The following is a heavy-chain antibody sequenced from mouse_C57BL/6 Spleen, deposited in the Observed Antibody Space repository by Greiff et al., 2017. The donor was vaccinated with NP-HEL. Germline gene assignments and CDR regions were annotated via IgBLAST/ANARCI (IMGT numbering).Heavy chain of an antibody. V-gene: IGHV14-4*01. CDR2: IDPENGDT. D-gene: IGHD3-3*01. CDR1: GFNIKDDY. CDR3: TTSGTGFDY. Sequence: DVQLQESGAELVRPGASVKLSCTASGFNIKDDYMHWVKQRPEQGLEWIGWIDPENGDTEYASKFQGKATITADTSSNTAYLQLSSLTSEDTAVYYCTTSGTGFDYWGQGTTLTVSS. J-gene: IGHJ2*01.